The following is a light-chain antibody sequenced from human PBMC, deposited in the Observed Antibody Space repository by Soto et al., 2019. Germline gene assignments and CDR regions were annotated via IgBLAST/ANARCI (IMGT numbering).Light chain of an antibody. CDR2: GLS. CDR1: HRITT. Sequence: EIVMTQSPATLSLSPGERATLSCRASHRITTVAWYQQTPRQAPRLLIYGLSIRAPGVPARFSVSGSGKEFTLTISSLQSEDFAVYFCQQYYEWPTFGQGTKVDIK. V-gene: IGKV3-15*01. J-gene: IGKJ1*01. CDR3: QQYYEWPT.